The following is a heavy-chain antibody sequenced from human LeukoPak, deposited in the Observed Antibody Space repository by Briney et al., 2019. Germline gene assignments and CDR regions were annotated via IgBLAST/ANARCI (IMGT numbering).Heavy chain of an antibody. CDR1: GGSFSGYY. CDR3: ARISKSDYYCFDY. Sequence: SETLSLTCAVYGGSFSGYYWSWIRQPPGKGLEWIGEINHSGSTNYNPSLKSRVTISVDTSENQFSLKLSSVTAADTAVYYCARISKSDYYCFDYWGQGTLVTVSS. V-gene: IGHV4-34*01. J-gene: IGHJ4*02. CDR2: INHSGST. D-gene: IGHD4-17*01.